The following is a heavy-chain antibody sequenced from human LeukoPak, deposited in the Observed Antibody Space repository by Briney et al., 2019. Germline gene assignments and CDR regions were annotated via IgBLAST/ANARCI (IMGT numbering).Heavy chain of an antibody. CDR2: IYTSGST. V-gene: IGHV4-4*09. CDR3: AGTYCSGGSCYPNP. Sequence: PSETLSLTCTVSGGSISSYYWSWIRQPPGKGLEWIGYIYTSGSTNYNPSLKSRVTISVGTSENQFSLKLSSVTAADTAVYYCAGTYCSGGSCYPNPWGQGTLVTVSS. D-gene: IGHD2-15*01. CDR1: GGSISSYY. J-gene: IGHJ5*02.